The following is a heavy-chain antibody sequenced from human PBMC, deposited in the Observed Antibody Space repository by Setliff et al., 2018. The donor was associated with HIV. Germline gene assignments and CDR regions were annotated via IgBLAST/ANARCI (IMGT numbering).Heavy chain of an antibody. Sequence: SETLSLTCTVSGGSISTYYWGWIRQPPGKGLEWIGYINYSGSTKHNPSLKSRVTISVDTSKNQFSLRLNSVTAADTAVYYCARNGDYYMDVWGKGTTVTVSS. CDR1: GGSISTYY. D-gene: IGHD4-17*01. CDR2: INYSGST. J-gene: IGHJ6*03. V-gene: IGHV4-59*01. CDR3: ARNGDYYMDV.